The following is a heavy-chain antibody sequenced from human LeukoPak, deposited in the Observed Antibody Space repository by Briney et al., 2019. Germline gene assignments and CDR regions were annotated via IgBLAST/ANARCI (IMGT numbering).Heavy chain of an antibody. J-gene: IGHJ3*02. CDR3: ARVGATVVQAFDI. V-gene: IGHV3-7*01. CDR2: IRQDGSDK. CDR1: GFTFSGSA. D-gene: IGHD1-26*01. Sequence: GGSLTRSCAASGFTFSGSAMHWVRQASGKGLEWVANIRQDGSDKYYVDSVKGRFTISRDNAKNSLYLQMNSLRAEDTAVYYCARVGATVVQAFDIWGQGTMVTVSS.